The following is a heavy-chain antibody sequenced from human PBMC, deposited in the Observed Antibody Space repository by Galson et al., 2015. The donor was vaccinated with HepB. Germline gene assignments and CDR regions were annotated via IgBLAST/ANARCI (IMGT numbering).Heavy chain of an antibody. V-gene: IGHV5-10-1*01. CDR1: GYSFTSYW. J-gene: IGHJ6*02. CDR2: IDPSDSYT. Sequence: SGAEVKQPGESLRISCKGSGYSFTSYWISWVRQMPGKGLEWMGRIDPSDSYTNYSPSFHGHVTISADKSISTAYLQWSSLKASDTAMYYCARHPRVSTTMLYYYYCGMDLWGPGSTVDVSS. CDR3: ARHPRVSTTMLYYYYCGMDL. D-gene: IGHD1-1*01.